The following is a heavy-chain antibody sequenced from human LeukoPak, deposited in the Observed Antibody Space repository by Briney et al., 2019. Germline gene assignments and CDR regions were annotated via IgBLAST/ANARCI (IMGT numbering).Heavy chain of an antibody. CDR2: IYYSGST. Sequence: SETLSLTCTVSGGSISSYYCSWIRQHPGKGLEWIGYIYYSGSTYYNPSLKSRVTISVDTSKNQFSLKLSSVTAADTAVYYCARVGGGAAAGTNYFDYRGQGTLVTVSS. D-gene: IGHD6-13*01. CDR1: GGSISSYY. J-gene: IGHJ4*02. V-gene: IGHV4-59*08. CDR3: ARVGGGAAAGTNYFDY.